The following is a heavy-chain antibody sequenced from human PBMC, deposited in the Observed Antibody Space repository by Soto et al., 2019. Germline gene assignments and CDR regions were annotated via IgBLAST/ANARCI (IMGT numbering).Heavy chain of an antibody. CDR3: ARVHDSSWANYYYYYGMDA. CDR2: IYYSGST. CDR1: GGSISSSSYY. D-gene: IGHD6-13*01. Sequence: SETLSLTCTVSGGSISSSSYYWGWIRQPPGKGLEWIGSIYYSGSTYYNPSLKSRVTISVDTSKNQFSLKLSSVTAADTAVYYCARVHDSSWANYYYYYGMDAWGQGTTVTVSS. V-gene: IGHV4-39*07. J-gene: IGHJ6*02.